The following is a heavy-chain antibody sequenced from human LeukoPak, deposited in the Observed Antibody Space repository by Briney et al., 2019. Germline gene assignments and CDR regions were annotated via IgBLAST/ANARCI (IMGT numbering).Heavy chain of an antibody. V-gene: IGHV1-18*01. J-gene: IGHJ4*02. CDR3: ARANSPSYYDFCSGYQKPYYFDY. Sequence: ASVKVSFKASGYTFTIYGISWVRQAPGQGLEWMGWISAYNGNTNYAQKLQGRVTMTTDTSTSTAYMELRSLRSDDTAVYYCARANSPSYYDFCSGYQKPYYFDYWGQGTLVTVSS. CDR2: ISAYNGNT. CDR1: GYTFTIYG. D-gene: IGHD3-3*01.